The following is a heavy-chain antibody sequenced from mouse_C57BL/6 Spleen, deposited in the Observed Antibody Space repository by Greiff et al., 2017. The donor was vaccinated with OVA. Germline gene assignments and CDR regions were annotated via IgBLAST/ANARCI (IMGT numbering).Heavy chain of an antibody. D-gene: IGHD1-3*01. CDR1: GFTLSDYG. J-gene: IGHJ2*01. CDR3: ARVYLDY. V-gene: IGHV5-17*01. Sequence: EVKLMESGGGLVKPGGSLKLSCAASGFTLSDYGMHWVRQAPEKGLEWVAYISSGSSTIYYADTVKGRFTISRDNAKNTLFLQMTSLRSEDTAMYYCARVYLDYWGQGTTLTVSS. CDR2: ISSGSSTI.